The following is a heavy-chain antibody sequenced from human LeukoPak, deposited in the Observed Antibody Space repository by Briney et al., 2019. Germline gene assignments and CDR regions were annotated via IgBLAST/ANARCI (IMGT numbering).Heavy chain of an antibody. CDR1: GFTFSSYA. J-gene: IGHJ4*02. Sequence: GGSLRLSCAASGFTFSSYAMSWVRQAPGKGLEWVSGISAGGGSTYYADSVKGRFTISRDNSKNTLFLQMNSLRVEDTALYYCAKRNCTNGVCYPLDHWGRGTLVIVSS. D-gene: IGHD2-8*01. V-gene: IGHV3-23*01. CDR2: ISAGGGST. CDR3: AKRNCTNGVCYPLDH.